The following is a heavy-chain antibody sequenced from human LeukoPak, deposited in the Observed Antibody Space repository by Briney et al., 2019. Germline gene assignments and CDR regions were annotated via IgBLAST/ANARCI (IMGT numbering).Heavy chain of an antibody. V-gene: IGHV1-58*02. D-gene: IGHD5-18*01. Sequence: SVKVSCKASGFTFTSSAMQWVRQARGQRLEWIGWIVVGSGNTNYAQKFQERVTITRDMSTSTAYMELSSLRSEDMAVYYCAAKGYSYGYGYYYYGMDVWGQGTTVTVSS. CDR3: AAKGYSYGYGYYYYGMDV. J-gene: IGHJ6*02. CDR2: IVVGSGNT. CDR1: GFTFTSSA.